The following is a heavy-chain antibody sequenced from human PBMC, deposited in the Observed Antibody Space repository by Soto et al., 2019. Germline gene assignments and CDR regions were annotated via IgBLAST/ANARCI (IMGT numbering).Heavy chain of an antibody. Sequence: SETLSLTCTVSGGSISSGDYYWSWTRQPPGKGLEWIGYIYYSGSTYYNPSLKSRVTISVDTSKNQFSLKLSSVTAADTAVYYCASESHYGSGSSWGQGTLVTVSS. CDR2: IYYSGST. CDR1: GGSISSGDYY. J-gene: IGHJ5*02. CDR3: ASESHYGSGSS. D-gene: IGHD3-10*01. V-gene: IGHV4-30-4*01.